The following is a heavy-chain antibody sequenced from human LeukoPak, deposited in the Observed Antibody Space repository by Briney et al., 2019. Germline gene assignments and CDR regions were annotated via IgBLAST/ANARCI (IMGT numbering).Heavy chain of an antibody. D-gene: IGHD5-18*01. Sequence: ASVKVSCKASGYTFTSYDINWVRQATGQGLEWMGWMNPNSGNTGYAQKFQGRVTMTRNTPISTAYMELSSLRSEDTAVYYCARFQTPYSYAFIYYYYYYMDVWGKGTTVTVSS. CDR1: GYTFTSYD. V-gene: IGHV1-8*01. J-gene: IGHJ6*03. CDR2: MNPNSGNT. CDR3: ARFQTPYSYAFIYYYYYYMDV.